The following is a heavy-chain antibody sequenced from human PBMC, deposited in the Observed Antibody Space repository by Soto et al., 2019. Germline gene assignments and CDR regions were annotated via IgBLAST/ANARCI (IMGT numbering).Heavy chain of an antibody. Sequence: ASVKVSCKASGYTFTSYSMHWVRQAPGQRLEWMGWINAGNGNTKYSQKFQGRVTITRDTSASTAYMELSSLRSEDTAVYYCARSLHGARLNLDFVYWGQGTLVTGSS. D-gene: IGHD6-6*01. V-gene: IGHV1-3*01. CDR3: ARSLHGARLNLDFVY. CDR2: INAGNGNT. J-gene: IGHJ4*02. CDR1: GYTFTSYS.